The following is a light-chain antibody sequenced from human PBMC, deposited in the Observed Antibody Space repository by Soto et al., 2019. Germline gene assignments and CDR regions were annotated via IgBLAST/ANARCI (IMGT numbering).Light chain of an antibody. CDR1: SSDVGGYNY. CDR2: DVS. CDR3: SSYTNSGSLL. Sequence: QSALTQPASVSGSPGQSITISCTGTSSDVGGYNYVSWYQQHPGKAPKLMIYDVSNRPSGVSNRFSGSKSGNTASLTISGLQAEDEADYYCSSYTNSGSLLFGGETKLTVL. J-gene: IGLJ2*01. V-gene: IGLV2-14*01.